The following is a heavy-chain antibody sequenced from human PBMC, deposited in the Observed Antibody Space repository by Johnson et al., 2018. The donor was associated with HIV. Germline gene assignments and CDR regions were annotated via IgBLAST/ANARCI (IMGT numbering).Heavy chain of an antibody. Sequence: QVQLVESGGGLVKPGGSLRLSCAASGFTFSNYGMHWVRQAPGKGLEWVAFIRYDGSNKYYADSVKCRFTISRDNSKNTLYLQMNSLRAEDTALYYCARPAYSGTWTDAFDIWGQGTMVTVSS. V-gene: IGHV3-33*08. J-gene: IGHJ3*02. CDR2: IRYDGSNK. D-gene: IGHD1-26*01. CDR3: ARPAYSGTWTDAFDI. CDR1: GFTFSNYG.